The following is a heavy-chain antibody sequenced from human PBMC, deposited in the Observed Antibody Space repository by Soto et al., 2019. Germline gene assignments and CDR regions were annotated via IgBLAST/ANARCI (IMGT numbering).Heavy chain of an antibody. J-gene: IGHJ2*01. CDR3: AREGGDYVNWYFDL. Sequence: QVQLVESGGGVVQPGRSLRLSCAASGFALRSYAMNWVRQAPGKGLEWVAAISYAGINKNYADSVKGRFTISRDNSENTLYLQMNSLRAEDTAVYYCAREGGDYVNWYFDLWGRGTLVTVSS. D-gene: IGHD4-17*01. CDR1: GFALRSYA. V-gene: IGHV3-30-3*01. CDR2: ISYAGINK.